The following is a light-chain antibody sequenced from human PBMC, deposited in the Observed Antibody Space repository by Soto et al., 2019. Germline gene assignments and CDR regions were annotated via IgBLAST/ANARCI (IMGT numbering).Light chain of an antibody. V-gene: IGKV3-20*01. CDR3: QQYGSSPWT. J-gene: IGKJ1*01. Sequence: EIVSTQSPGTLSFSPGERATLSCRASQSVSSTFLAWYQQKPGQTPRLLIYGASSRATGIPDRVSGSGSGTDFTLTISRLEPEDFAVYYCQQYGSSPWTFGQGTKVDIK. CDR2: GAS. CDR1: QSVSSTF.